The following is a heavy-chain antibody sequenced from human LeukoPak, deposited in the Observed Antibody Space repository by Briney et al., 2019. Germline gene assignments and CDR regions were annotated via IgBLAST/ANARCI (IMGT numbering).Heavy chain of an antibody. Sequence: GGSLRLSCAASGFTFSSYAMHWVRQAPGKGLEYVSANSSNGGSTYYANSVKGRFTISRDNSKNTLYLQMGSLRAEDMAVYYCARAGYKTNWGQGTLVTVSS. CDR3: ARAGYKTN. D-gene: IGHD5-24*01. V-gene: IGHV3-64*01. J-gene: IGHJ4*02. CDR1: GFTFSSYA. CDR2: NSSNGGST.